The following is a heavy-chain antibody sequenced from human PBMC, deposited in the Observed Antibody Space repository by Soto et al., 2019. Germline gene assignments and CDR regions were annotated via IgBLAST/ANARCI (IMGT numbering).Heavy chain of an antibody. D-gene: IGHD6-19*01. CDR3: AKDGASNGWFLDAFDI. V-gene: IGHV3-23*01. J-gene: IGHJ3*02. CDR2: ISGSGGST. CDR1: GFTFSSYA. Sequence: EVQLLESGGGLVQPGGSLRLSCAASGFTFSSYAMSWVRQAPGKGLEWVSAISGSGGSTYYADSVKGRFTISRDNSKNTLYLQMNSLRAEDTAVYYCAKDGASNGWFLDAFDIWGQGTMVTVSS.